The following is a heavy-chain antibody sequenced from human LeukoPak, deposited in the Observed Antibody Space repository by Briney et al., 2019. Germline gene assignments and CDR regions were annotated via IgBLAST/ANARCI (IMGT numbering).Heavy chain of an antibody. CDR1: GGSISSYY. CDR3: ARGIAQWLVQEWFEP. V-gene: IGHV4-4*07. D-gene: IGHD6-19*01. Sequence: TSETLSVTCTDSGGSISSYYWSWIRQPARKGLEWIGRIYTSGSTNYNPSLKSRVTMPVATSKNQFSRKLSSVAAADTAVFYFARGIAQWLVQEWFEPWGQGNLVTVSS. CDR2: IYTSGST. J-gene: IGHJ5*02.